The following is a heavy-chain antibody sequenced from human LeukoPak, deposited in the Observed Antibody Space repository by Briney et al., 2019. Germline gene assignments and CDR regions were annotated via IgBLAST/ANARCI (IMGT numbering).Heavy chain of an antibody. V-gene: IGHV3-7*01. J-gene: IGHJ4*02. CDR3: ARDARRYYYGSGSYLDY. D-gene: IGHD3-10*01. CDR1: GLTFSNYW. CDR2: IKQDGTDK. Sequence: GGSLRLSCAASGLTFSNYWMTWIRQAPGKGLEWVANIKQDGTDKYYVDSVKGRFTISRDNAKNSLYLQMNSLRIEDTAVYYCARDARRYYYGSGSYLDYWGQGTLVTVSS.